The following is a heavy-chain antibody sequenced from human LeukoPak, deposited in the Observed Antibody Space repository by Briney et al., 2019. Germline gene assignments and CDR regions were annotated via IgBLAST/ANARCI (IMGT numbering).Heavy chain of an antibody. V-gene: IGHV1-2*02. Sequence: ASVKVSCKASGYTFTGYYMHWVRQAPGQGLEWMGWINPNSGGTNYAQKFQGRVTMTRDTSISTAYMELSRLRSDDTAVYYCARVRDRITMVRRVIMLDYWGQGTLVTVSS. CDR3: ARVRDRITMVRRVIMLDY. CDR2: INPNSGGT. J-gene: IGHJ4*02. CDR1: GYTFTGYY. D-gene: IGHD3-10*01.